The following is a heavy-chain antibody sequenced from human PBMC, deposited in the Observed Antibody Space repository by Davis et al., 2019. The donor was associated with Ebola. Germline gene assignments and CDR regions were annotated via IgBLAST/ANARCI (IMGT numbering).Heavy chain of an antibody. J-gene: IGHJ6*02. CDR2: ISSNGGST. CDR3: AKASRSWYGMDV. V-gene: IGHV3-64*01. Sequence: PGGSLRLSCAASGFTFSSYAMHWVRQAPGKGLEYVSAISSNGGSTYYANSVKGRFTISRDNSKNTLYLQMNSLRAEDTAVYYCAKASRSWYGMDVWGQGTTVTVSS. CDR1: GFTFSSYA. D-gene: IGHD6-13*01.